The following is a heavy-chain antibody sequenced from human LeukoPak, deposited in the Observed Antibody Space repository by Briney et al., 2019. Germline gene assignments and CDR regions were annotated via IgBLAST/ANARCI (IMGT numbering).Heavy chain of an antibody. V-gene: IGHV1-69*04. CDR2: IIPILGIA. CDR1: GGTFSSYA. D-gene: IGHD3-9*01. CDR3: ARDPGITIFYSPAEFDY. Sequence: ASVKVSCKASGGTFSSYAISWVRQAPGQGLEWMGRIIPILGIANYAQKFQGRVTITADKSTSTAYMELSSLRSEDTAVYYCARDPGITIFYSPAEFDYWGQGTLVTVSS. J-gene: IGHJ4*02.